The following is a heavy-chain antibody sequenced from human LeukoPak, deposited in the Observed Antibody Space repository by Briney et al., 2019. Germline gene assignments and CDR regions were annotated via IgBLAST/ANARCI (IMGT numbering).Heavy chain of an antibody. J-gene: IGHJ5*02. V-gene: IGHV4-39*07. D-gene: IGHD6-13*01. Sequence: PSETLSLTCTVSGGSISSSSYYWGWIRQPPGKGLEWIGSIYYSGSTNYNPPLKSRVTISVDTSKNQFSLKLSSVTAADTAVYYCARRGIAAAGMGFVRGWFDPWGQGALVTVSS. CDR3: ARRGIAAAGMGFVRGWFDP. CDR1: GGSISSSSYY. CDR2: IYYSGST.